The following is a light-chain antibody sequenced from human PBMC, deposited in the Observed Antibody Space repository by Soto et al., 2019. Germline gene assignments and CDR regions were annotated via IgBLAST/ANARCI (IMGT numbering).Light chain of an antibody. CDR1: QSVSSN. CDR3: QQYNNWPQT. J-gene: IGKJ2*01. V-gene: IGKV3-15*01. Sequence: EIVMTQSPATLSVSPGERATLSCRASQSVSSNVAWYQQKPGQAPRLLIYGASTRATGIPARFSGSGSGTEFTLNISSLQSEDFAVYYCQQYNNWPQTFGQGTKLEIK. CDR2: GAS.